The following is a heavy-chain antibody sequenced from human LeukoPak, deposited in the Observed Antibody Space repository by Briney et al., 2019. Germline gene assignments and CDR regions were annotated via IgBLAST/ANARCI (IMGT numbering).Heavy chain of an antibody. CDR1: GYTFTSYG. CDR3: ARQSYGDYF. V-gene: IGHV1-2*02. D-gene: IGHD4-17*01. Sequence: GASVKVSCKASGYTFTSYGISWVRQAPGQGLEWMGWINPNSGGTNYAQKFQGRVTMTRDTSISTAYMELSRLRSDDTAVYYCARQSYGDYFWGQGTLVTVSS. CDR2: INPNSGGT. J-gene: IGHJ4*02.